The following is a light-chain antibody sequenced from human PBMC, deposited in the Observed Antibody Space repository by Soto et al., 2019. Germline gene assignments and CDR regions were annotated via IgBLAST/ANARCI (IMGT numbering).Light chain of an antibody. Sequence: QAVVTQPASVSGSPGQSITISCTGTSSDVGGYNYVSWYQQHPGKAPKLMIYEVSNRPSGVSHRFSGSKSGNTASLTISGLQAEDEADYYCSSYTSSSTLMVFGGGTKLTVL. CDR1: SSDVGGYNY. J-gene: IGLJ2*01. V-gene: IGLV2-14*01. CDR2: EVS. CDR3: SSYTSSSTLMV.